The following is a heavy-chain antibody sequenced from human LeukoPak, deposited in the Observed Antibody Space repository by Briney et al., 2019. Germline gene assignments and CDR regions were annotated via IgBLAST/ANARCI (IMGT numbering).Heavy chain of an antibody. CDR2: TYPGDSNT. CDR1: GYSFTNNW. D-gene: IGHD2-15*01. J-gene: IGHJ5*02. V-gene: IGHV5-51*01. Sequence: GDSLKISCKGSGYSFTNNWIGWVRQMPGKGLEWMGITYPGDSNTSYSPSFQGQVTISADKSISSAYLQWSSLEASDTAMYYCVRSPACSSGTCYPNWFDPWGQGTLVTVSS. CDR3: VRSPACSSGTCYPNWFDP.